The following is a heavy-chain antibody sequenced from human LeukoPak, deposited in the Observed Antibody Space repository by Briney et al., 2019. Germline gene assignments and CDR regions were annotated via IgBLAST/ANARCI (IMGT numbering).Heavy chain of an antibody. Sequence: QPGGSLRLSCAASGFSFSNYIMHWLRQAPGKGLEWVASSNEDYIDSVKGRFIISRDNSKNTLYLQMNGLRAEDTAVFYCVRETMPPAPHSGAFHIWGQGTMVTVSS. CDR1: GFSFSNYI. CDR2: SSNE. CDR3: VRETMPPAPHSGAFHI. D-gene: IGHD2-2*01. V-gene: IGHV3-30*03. J-gene: IGHJ3*02.